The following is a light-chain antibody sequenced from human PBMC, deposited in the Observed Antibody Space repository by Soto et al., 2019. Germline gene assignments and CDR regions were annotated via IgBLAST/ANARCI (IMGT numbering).Light chain of an antibody. CDR1: SSNIGAGYD. CDR3: QSYDSSLSGSEGVG. CDR2: GNS. J-gene: IGLJ2*01. Sequence: QSVLTQPPSVSGAPGQRVTISCTGSSSNIGAGYDVHWYQQLPGTAPKLLIYGNSNRPSGVPDRFSGSKSGTSASLAITGLQAEDEADYYCQSYDSSLSGSEGVGFGGGTKLTVL. V-gene: IGLV1-40*01.